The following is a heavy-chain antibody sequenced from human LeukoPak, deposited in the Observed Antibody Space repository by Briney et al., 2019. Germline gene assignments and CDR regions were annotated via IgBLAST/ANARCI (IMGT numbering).Heavy chain of an antibody. CDR3: ARVGDKWGWEPPTLDV. CDR1: GFTFSDYY. J-gene: IGHJ6*04. Sequence: PGGSLRLSCAASGFTFSDYYVSWIRQAPGKGLEWVSYISSSGSTIYYADSVKGRFTISRDNAKNSLYLQMNSLRAEDTAVYYCARVGDKWGWEPPTLDVWGKGTTVTVSS. CDR2: ISSSGSTI. D-gene: IGHD1-26*01. V-gene: IGHV3-11*04.